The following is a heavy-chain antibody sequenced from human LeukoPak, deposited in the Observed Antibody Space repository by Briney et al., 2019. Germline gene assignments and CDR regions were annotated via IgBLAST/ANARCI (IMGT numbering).Heavy chain of an antibody. J-gene: IGHJ5*02. D-gene: IGHD3-3*01. Sequence: GGSLRLSCVASGFTFTRNCMHWVRQAPGKGLEWVAAIPHDGSNAYYADSVKGRFTISRDDSKNTQYPQMNSLRIEDSAVYYCATGSDFYYASWGQGTLVTVSS. CDR1: GFTFTRNC. CDR2: IPHDGSNA. CDR3: ATGSDFYYAS. V-gene: IGHV3-30-3*01.